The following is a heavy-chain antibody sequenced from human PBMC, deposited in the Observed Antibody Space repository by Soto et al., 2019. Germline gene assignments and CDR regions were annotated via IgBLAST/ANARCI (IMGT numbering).Heavy chain of an antibody. CDR2: IYPADSDT. J-gene: IGHJ4*02. CDR3: PRHSNYDFWSAYPDY. D-gene: IGHD3-3*01. V-gene: IGHV5-51*01. Sequence: GESLKISCNGSGYSFTTYWIGWVRQMPGKGLEWMGIIYPADSDTKYSPSFQGQVTMSADKSINTAYLQWSSLKASDTAMYYCPRHSNYDFWSAYPDYWGQGALVTVS. CDR1: GYSFTTYW.